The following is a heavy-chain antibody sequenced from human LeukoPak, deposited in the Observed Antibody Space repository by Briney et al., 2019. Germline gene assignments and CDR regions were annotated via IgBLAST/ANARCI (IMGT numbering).Heavy chain of an antibody. CDR2: IWSDGSIK. V-gene: IGHV3-33*01. CDR3: ARYCSGGNCYSGLVY. CDR1: GFTFSTYA. D-gene: IGHD2-15*01. J-gene: IGHJ4*02. Sequence: PGGSLRLSCAASGFTFSTYAMHWVRQTPGKGLEWVAVIWSDGSIKYYADSVKGRFTISRDISKNTVYLQMNNLGAEDTAVYYCARYCSGGNCYSGLVYGGQGTLVAVSS.